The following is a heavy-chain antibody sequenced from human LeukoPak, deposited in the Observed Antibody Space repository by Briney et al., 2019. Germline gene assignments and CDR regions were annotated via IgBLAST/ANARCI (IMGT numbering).Heavy chain of an antibody. CDR2: IWYDGGNK. CDR3: ARGRYRLTPLDY. J-gene: IGHJ4*02. V-gene: IGHV3-33*01. Sequence: GGSLRLSCAASGFSFSSYAMHWVRQAPGKGLEWVAVIWYDGGNKYYADSVKGRFTISRDNSKNTLYLEMNSLRAEDTAVYYCARGRYRLTPLDYWGQGTLVTVSS. D-gene: IGHD3-16*02. CDR1: GFSFSSYA.